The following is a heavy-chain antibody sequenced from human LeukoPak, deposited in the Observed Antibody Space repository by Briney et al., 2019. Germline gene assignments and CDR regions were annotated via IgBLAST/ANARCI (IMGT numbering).Heavy chain of an antibody. CDR2: TYYSGSA. Sequence: SETLSLTCTASGDSIRSSTYYWGWIRQPQGKGLEWIGSTYYSGSAYYNPSLGSRVAISVDTSKNHFSLNLTSVTAADTGVYYCARHPGVAAALFSWGQGILVTVSS. D-gene: IGHD6-13*01. J-gene: IGHJ5*02. CDR3: ARHPGVAAALFS. CDR1: GDSIRSSTYY. V-gene: IGHV4-39*02.